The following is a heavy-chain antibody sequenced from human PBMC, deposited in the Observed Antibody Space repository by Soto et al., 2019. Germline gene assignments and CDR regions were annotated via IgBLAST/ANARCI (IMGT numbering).Heavy chain of an antibody. CDR2: IYGVDDK. Sequence: SGPTLVNPTQTLTLTCTFSGFSLTTSGVGVGWIRQPPGKALEWLALIYGVDDKRYSPSLKSRLTITGDTSKNQVVLTMTNMDPVDTATYYCAHRHYYGSGNLGMDVWGQGTTVTVS. J-gene: IGHJ6*02. V-gene: IGHV2-5*02. D-gene: IGHD3-10*01. CDR3: AHRHYYGSGNLGMDV. CDR1: GFSLTTSGVG.